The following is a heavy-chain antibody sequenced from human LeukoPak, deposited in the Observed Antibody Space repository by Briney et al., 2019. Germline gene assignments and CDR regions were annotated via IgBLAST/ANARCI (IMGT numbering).Heavy chain of an antibody. CDR2: INHSGST. D-gene: IGHD3-10*01. CDR1: GGSFSGYY. J-gene: IGHJ4*02. V-gene: IGHV4-34*01. Sequence: SETLSLTCAVYGGSFSGYYWSWIRQPPGKGLEWIGEINHSGSTNYNPSLKSRVTISVDTSKNQFSLKLSSVTAADTAVYYCASGSSGSYSVDYWGQGTLVTVSS. CDR3: ASGSSGSYSVDY.